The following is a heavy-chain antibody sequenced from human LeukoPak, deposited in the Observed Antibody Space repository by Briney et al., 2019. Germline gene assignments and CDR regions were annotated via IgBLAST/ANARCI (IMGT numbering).Heavy chain of an antibody. CDR1: GGSFSGYY. J-gene: IGHJ5*02. Sequence: PSETLSLTCAVYGGSFSGYYWSWIRQPPGKGLEWIGSIYYSGSTYYNPSLKSRVTISVDTSENQFSLKLSSVTAADTAVYYCARREDYGDYAYNWFDPWGQGTLVTVSS. V-gene: IGHV4-34*01. CDR2: IYYSGST. D-gene: IGHD4-17*01. CDR3: ARREDYGDYAYNWFDP.